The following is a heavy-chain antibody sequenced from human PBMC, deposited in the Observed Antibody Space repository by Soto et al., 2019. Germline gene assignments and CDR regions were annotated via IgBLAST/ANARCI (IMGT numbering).Heavy chain of an antibody. CDR3: ARVLGNDAFDI. V-gene: IGHV4-4*02. Sequence: QVQLQESGPGLVKPSGTLSLTCAVSGDSITRSNWWSWVRQPPGKGLEWIGEIYQSGSTHYNPSLNNPVPKWVDKVNNQLSLKLCAGTAADTALYYCARVLGNDAFDIWGQGTMVTVSS. J-gene: IGHJ3*02. CDR1: GDSITRSNW. D-gene: IGHD7-27*01. CDR2: IYQSGST.